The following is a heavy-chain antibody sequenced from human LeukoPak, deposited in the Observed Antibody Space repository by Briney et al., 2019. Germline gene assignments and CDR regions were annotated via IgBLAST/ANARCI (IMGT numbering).Heavy chain of an antibody. CDR1: GCSFTRSW. CDR2: IYPGDSDT. D-gene: IGHD6-19*01. Sequence: GESLKISCKGSGCSFTRSWIGWVRQMPGKGLEWMGIIYPGDSDTRYSPSFQGQVTISADKSISTASLQWSSLKASDTAMYYCARPSAYNSGWFPNWGQGTLVTVSS. V-gene: IGHV5-51*01. J-gene: IGHJ4*02. CDR3: ARPSAYNSGWFPN.